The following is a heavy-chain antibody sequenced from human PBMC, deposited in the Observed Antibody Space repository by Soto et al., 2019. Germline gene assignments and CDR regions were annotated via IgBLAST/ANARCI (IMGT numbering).Heavy chain of an antibody. J-gene: IGHJ3*02. D-gene: IGHD2-15*01. CDR1: GYTFTGYY. CDR2: INPNSGGT. CDR3: ARGAVVVAAGDHDAFDI. V-gene: IGHV1-2*04. Sequence: ASVKVSCKASGYTFTGYYMHWVRQAPGQGLEWMGWINPNSGGTNYAQKFQGWVTMTRDTSISTAYMELSRLRSGDTAVYYCARGAVVVAAGDHDAFDIGGQGTMVTVSS.